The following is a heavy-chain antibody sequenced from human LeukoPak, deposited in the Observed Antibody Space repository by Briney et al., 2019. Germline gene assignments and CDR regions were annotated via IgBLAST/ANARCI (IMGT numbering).Heavy chain of an antibody. J-gene: IGHJ2*01. CDR3: ARRCSSTSCHRDWYFDL. D-gene: IGHD2-2*02. CDR1: GGSFSGYY. CDR2: INHSGST. V-gene: IGHV4-34*01. Sequence: PSETLSLTCAVYGGSFSGYYWSWIRQPPGKGLEWIGEINHSGSTNYNPSLKSRVTISVDTSKNQFPLKLSSVTAADTAVYYCARRCSSTSCHRDWYFDLWGRGTLVTVSS.